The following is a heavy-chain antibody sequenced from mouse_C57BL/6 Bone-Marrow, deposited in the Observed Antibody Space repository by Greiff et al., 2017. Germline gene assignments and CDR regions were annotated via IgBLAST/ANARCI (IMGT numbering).Heavy chain of an antibody. V-gene: IGHV5-12*01. J-gene: IGHJ1*03. CDR3: ARRRGWYFDV. CDR1: GFTFSDYY. Sequence: EVKLVESGGGLVQPGGSLKLSCAASGFTFSDYYMYWVRQTPEKRLEWVAYISNGGGSTYYPDTVKGRFTISRDNAKNTLYLQMSRLKSEYTAMYYCARRRGWYFDVWGTGTTVTVSS. CDR2: ISNGGGST.